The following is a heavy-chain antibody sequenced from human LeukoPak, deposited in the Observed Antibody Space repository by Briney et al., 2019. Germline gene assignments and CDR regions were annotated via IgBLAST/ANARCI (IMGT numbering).Heavy chain of an antibody. D-gene: IGHD4-17*01. CDR1: GFSLSTSGMC. V-gene: IGHV2-70*11. CDR2: IDWDDDK. Sequence: ESGPTLVKPTQTLTLTCTFSGFSLSTSGMCVSWIRQPPGKALEWLARIDWDDDKYYSTSLKTRLTISKDTSKNQVVLTMTNMDPVDTATYYCARTGYGDYSGYYYMDVWGKGTTVTVSS. CDR3: ARTGYGDYSGYYYMDV. J-gene: IGHJ6*03.